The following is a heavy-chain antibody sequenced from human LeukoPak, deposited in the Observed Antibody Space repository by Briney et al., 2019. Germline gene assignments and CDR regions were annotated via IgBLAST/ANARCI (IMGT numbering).Heavy chain of an antibody. CDR1: GGSISSYY. D-gene: IGHD6-6*01. J-gene: IGHJ4*02. V-gene: IGHV4-4*07. Sequence: SETLSLTCTVSGGSISSYYWSWIRQPAGKGLEWIGRIYTSGSTNYNPSLKSRVTMSVDTSKNQISLKVNSVTAADTAVYYCARESYSSSYLFDFWGLGTLVTVSS. CDR2: IYTSGST. CDR3: ARESYSSSYLFDF.